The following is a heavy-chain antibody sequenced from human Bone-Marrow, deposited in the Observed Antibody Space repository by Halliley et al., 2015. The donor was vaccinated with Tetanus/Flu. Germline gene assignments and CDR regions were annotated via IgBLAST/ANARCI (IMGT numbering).Heavy chain of an antibody. Sequence: LQGIGYIYSRGSASYNPSLKSRVPMAVAPSKNQFSLKLNSGTAADTAVYYCGGRSGSGLFDYWGQGTLVTASS. V-gene: IGHV4-59*01. J-gene: IGHJ4*02. CDR3: GGRSGSGLFDY. CDR2: IYSRGSA. D-gene: IGHD1-26*01.